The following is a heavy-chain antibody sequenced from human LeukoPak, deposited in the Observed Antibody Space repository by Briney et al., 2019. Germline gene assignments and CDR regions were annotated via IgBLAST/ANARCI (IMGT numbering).Heavy chain of an antibody. J-gene: IGHJ4*02. D-gene: IGHD1-14*01. CDR2: ISNSDSST. V-gene: IGHV3-23*01. CDR3: AKATGYLL. Sequence: GGSLRLSCAASGFTFSSYAMSWFRQAPGKGLEWVSTISNSDSSTYYADLVKGRFTISRDNSENTLYLQMNSLRAEDTAVYYCAKATGYLLWGQGTLVTVSS. CDR1: GFTFSSYA.